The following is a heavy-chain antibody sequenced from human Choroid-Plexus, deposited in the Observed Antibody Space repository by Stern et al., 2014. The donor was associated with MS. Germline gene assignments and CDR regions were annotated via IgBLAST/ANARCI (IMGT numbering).Heavy chain of an antibody. J-gene: IGHJ4*02. CDR2: IYYSGST. D-gene: IGHD3-22*01. Sequence: QLQLQESGPGLVKPSQTLSLTCTVSGGSLSSGGYYWSWIRQHPGKGLEWIGYIYYSGSTYYNPSLKSRVSISVDTSKNQFSLKLSSVTAADTAVYYCARGPPDYYDSSGYYTYWGQGTLVTVSS. V-gene: IGHV4-31*03. CDR3: ARGPPDYYDSSGYYTY. CDR1: GGSLSSGGYY.